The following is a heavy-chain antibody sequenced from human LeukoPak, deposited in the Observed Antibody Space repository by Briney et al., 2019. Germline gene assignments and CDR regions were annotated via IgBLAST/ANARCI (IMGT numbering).Heavy chain of an antibody. CDR3: AKDGQAVGEYYFDY. CDR1: GFTFSGSN. Sequence: GGSLRLSCAASGFTFSGSNMHWVRQAPGKGLEWVATISYDGGKKNYAAAVQGRFTVSRDNPVNTLNLQMNSLRVEDTALYYCAKDGQAVGEYYFDYWGQGTLVTVSS. CDR2: ISYDGGKK. J-gene: IGHJ4*02. V-gene: IGHV3-30*18. D-gene: IGHD6-19*01.